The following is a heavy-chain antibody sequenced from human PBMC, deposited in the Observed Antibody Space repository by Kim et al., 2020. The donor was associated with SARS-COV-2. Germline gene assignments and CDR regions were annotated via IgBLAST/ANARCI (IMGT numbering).Heavy chain of an antibody. Sequence: SETLSLTCTVSGGSISSSSYYWGWIRQPPGKGLEWIGSIYYSGSTYYNPSLKSRVTISVDTSKNQFSLKLSSVTAADTAVYYCAREGTGTSAFDIWGQGTMVTVSS. CDR3: AREGTGTSAFDI. V-gene: IGHV4-39*07. CDR2: IYYSGST. J-gene: IGHJ3*02. CDR1: GGSISSSSYY. D-gene: IGHD1-1*01.